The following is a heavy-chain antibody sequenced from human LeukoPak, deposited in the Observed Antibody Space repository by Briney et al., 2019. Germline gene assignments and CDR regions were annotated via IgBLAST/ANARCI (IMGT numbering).Heavy chain of an antibody. J-gene: IGHJ4*02. CDR1: GFTFDDYA. CDR3: ANLQLDY. CDR2: ISWNSGSI. Sequence: SLRLSCAASGFTFDDYAMHWVRQAPGKGLEWVSGISWNSGSIGYADSVKGRFTISRDNAKNSLYLQMNSLRAEDMALYYCANLQLDYSGQGTLVTVSS. V-gene: IGHV3-9*03. D-gene: IGHD5-24*01.